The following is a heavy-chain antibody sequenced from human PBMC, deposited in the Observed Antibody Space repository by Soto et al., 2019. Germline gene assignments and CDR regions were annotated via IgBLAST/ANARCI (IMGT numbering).Heavy chain of an antibody. V-gene: IGHV3-23*01. CDR1: GFTFSSYA. Sequence: GGSLRLSCAASGFTFSSYAMSWVRQAPGKGLEWVSAVTGSGGSTYYADSVKGRFTISRDNSKNTLYLQMNSLRAGDTAVYYCAKKKYYFDGSGYYYIDTWGQGTLVTVSS. CDR3: AKKKYYFDGSGYYYIDT. J-gene: IGHJ4*02. CDR2: VTGSGGST. D-gene: IGHD3-22*01.